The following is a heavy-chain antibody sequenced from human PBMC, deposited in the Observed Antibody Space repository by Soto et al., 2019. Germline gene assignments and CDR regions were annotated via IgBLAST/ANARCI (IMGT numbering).Heavy chain of an antibody. Sequence: LVQSGAEVKKPGSSVKVSXXASGGTFSSYAISXXXXXXXXXXXXXGGIIPIFGTANYAQKFQGRVTITADESTSTAYMELSSLRSEDTAVYYCARTDIVVVPAASNWFDPWGQGTLVTVSS. J-gene: IGHJ5*02. V-gene: IGHV1-69*01. CDR2: IIPIFGTA. CDR3: ARTDIVVVPAASNWFDP. D-gene: IGHD2-2*01. CDR1: GGTFSSYA.